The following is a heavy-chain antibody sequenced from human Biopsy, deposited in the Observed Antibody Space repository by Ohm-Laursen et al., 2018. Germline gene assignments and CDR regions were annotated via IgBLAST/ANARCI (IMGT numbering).Heavy chain of an antibody. Sequence: TLSLTCTVNGGSWDFHYWSWVRQSPGKGLEWIGEINRSGTTNYNPSLKSRVTMSVDTSKNHFSLKLSSVTAADTGVYYCAQTRSDYGGFYFDYWGRGTLVTVSS. J-gene: IGHJ4*02. CDR2: INRSGTT. CDR1: GGSWDFHY. V-gene: IGHV4-34*01. D-gene: IGHD4/OR15-4a*01. CDR3: AQTRSDYGGFYFDY.